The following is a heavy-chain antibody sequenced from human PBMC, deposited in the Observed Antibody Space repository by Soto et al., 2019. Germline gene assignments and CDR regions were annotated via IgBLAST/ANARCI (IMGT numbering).Heavy chain of an antibody. D-gene: IGHD6-13*01. CDR1: GGTFSSYT. Sequence: ASVKVSCKASGGTFSSYTISWVRQAPGQGLEWMGRIIPILGIANYAQKFQGRVTITADKSTSTAYMELSSLRSEDTAVYYCARDSSSWYEYFDYWGQGTLVTVSS. V-gene: IGHV1-69*04. J-gene: IGHJ4*02. CDR3: ARDSSSWYEYFDY. CDR2: IIPILGIA.